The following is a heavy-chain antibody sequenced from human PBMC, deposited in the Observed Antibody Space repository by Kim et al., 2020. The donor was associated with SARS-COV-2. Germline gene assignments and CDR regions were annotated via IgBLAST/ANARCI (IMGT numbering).Heavy chain of an antibody. J-gene: IGHJ3*02. CDR1: GFSVSSNY. CDR2: IYSGGST. V-gene: IGHV3-53*01. D-gene: IGHD6-13*01. CDR3: ARGSSSLRKLNAFDI. Sequence: GGSLRLSCAASGFSVSSNYMNWVRQAPGKGLEWVSVIYSGGSTYYADSVKGRFTISRDDSKNTLFLQMNSLRAEDTAVYYCARGSSSLRKLNAFDIWGQGTMVTVS.